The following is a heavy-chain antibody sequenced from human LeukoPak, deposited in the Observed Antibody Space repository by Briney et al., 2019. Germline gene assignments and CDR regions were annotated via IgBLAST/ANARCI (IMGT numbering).Heavy chain of an antibody. V-gene: IGHV4-30-4*08. D-gene: IGHD1-26*01. CDR1: GGSISSGDYY. CDR3: AREIVGATDY. Sequence: SETLSLTCTVPGGSISSGDYYWSWIRQPPGKGLEWIGYIYYSGSTYYNPSLKSRVTISVDTSKNQFSLKLSSVTAADTAVYYCAREIVGATDYWGQGTLVTVSS. J-gene: IGHJ4*02. CDR2: IYYSGST.